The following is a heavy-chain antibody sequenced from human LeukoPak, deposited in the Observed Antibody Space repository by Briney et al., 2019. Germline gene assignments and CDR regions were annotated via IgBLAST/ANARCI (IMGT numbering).Heavy chain of an antibody. Sequence: GGSLRLSCAASGFTISSYWMHWVRQAQGKGLVWVSRINNDGSSISYADSVKGRFTISRDNAKNTLYLQMNSLSAEDTALYYCARVDTDTSGYYFDYWGQGTLVTVSS. CDR1: GFTISSYW. CDR3: ARVDTDTSGYYFDY. V-gene: IGHV3-74*01. J-gene: IGHJ4*02. D-gene: IGHD6-19*01. CDR2: INNDGSSI.